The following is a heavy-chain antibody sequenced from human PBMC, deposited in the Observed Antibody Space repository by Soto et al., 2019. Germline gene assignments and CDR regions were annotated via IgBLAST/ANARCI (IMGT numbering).Heavy chain of an antibody. CDR3: AKPDVAYCGGDCYSTFNY. J-gene: IGHJ4*02. V-gene: IGHV3-30*18. CDR2: ISYDGSNK. Sequence: GGSLRLSCAASGFTFSSYGMHWVRQAPGKGLEWVAVISYDGSNKYYADSVKGRFTISRDNSKNTLYLQMNSLRAEDTAVYYCAKPDVAYCGGDCYSTFNYWGQGTLVTVSS. D-gene: IGHD2-21*02. CDR1: GFTFSSYG.